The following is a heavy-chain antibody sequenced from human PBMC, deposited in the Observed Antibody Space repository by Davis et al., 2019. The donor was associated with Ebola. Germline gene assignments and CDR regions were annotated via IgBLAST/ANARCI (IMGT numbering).Heavy chain of an antibody. V-gene: IGHV3-23*01. Sequence: PGGSLRLSCAASGFAFSNYAMSWVRQAPGKGLEWVSAMSGSAGGTYYADSVKGRFTISRDNSKNMLYLQINSLRPDDTALYYCAKQDDSGWYGIDDCWGQGTLVTVSS. D-gene: IGHD6-19*01. CDR1: GFAFSNYA. J-gene: IGHJ4*02. CDR3: AKQDDSGWYGIDDC. CDR2: MSGSAGGT.